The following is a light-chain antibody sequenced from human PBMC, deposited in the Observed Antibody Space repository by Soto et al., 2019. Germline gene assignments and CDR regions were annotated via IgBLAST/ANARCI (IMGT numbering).Light chain of an antibody. V-gene: IGLV2-23*01. Sequence: QSALTQRASVSGSPGQSITISCTGSSSAVGSYRFVSWYQHHPGKVPKLIIYEGGKRPSGVSNRFSGSEPGNTASLTISGLQAEDEADYYCGSSAPSRTFVFGTGTKVTVL. CDR2: EGG. J-gene: IGLJ1*01. CDR3: GSSAPSRTFV. CDR1: SSAVGSYRF.